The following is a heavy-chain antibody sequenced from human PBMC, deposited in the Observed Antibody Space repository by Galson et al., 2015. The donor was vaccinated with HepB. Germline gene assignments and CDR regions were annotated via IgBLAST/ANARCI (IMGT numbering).Heavy chain of an antibody. CDR1: GGTFSSYA. CDR2: IIPIFGTA. Sequence: SVKVSCKASGGTFSSYAISWVRQAPGQGLEWMGGIIPIFGTANYAQKFQGRVTITADESTSTAYMELSSLRSEDTAVYYCARDGYCSSTSCYTLYYFDYWGQGTLVTVSS. J-gene: IGHJ4*02. V-gene: IGHV1-69*13. CDR3: ARDGYCSSTSCYTLYYFDY. D-gene: IGHD2-2*02.